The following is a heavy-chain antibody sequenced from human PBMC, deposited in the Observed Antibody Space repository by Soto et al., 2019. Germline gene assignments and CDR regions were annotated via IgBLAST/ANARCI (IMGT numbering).Heavy chain of an antibody. CDR2: IHHSGST. CDR1: GGSISSYY. CDR3: ARSVDYSNNWFDP. D-gene: IGHD4-4*01. J-gene: IGHJ5*02. Sequence: TSETLSLTCTVSGGSISSYYWSWIRQPPGKGLEWIGYIHHSGSTNYNPSLKGRVAVSVDTSKNQFSLRLSSVTAADTAMYYCARSVDYSNNWFDPWGQGTLVTVSS. V-gene: IGHV4-59*08.